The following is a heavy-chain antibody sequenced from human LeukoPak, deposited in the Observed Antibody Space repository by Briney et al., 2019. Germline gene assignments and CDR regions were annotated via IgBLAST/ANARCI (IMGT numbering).Heavy chain of an antibody. Sequence: SETLSLTCTVSGGSISSCSYYWGWIRRPPGKGLEWIGSIYYIGSTYYNPSLKSRVTISVDTSKNQFSLKLSSVTAADTAMFYCARHDYSNSWFDPWGQGTLVTVSS. CDR1: GGSISSCSYY. D-gene: IGHD4-11*01. CDR2: IYYIGST. V-gene: IGHV4-39*01. CDR3: ARHDYSNSWFDP. J-gene: IGHJ5*02.